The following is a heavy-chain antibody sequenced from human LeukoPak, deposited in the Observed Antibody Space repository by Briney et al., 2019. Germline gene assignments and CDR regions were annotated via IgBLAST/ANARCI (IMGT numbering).Heavy chain of an antibody. CDR2: INPNSGDT. D-gene: IGHD3-3*01. CDR3: AIDTIFGVVTSAFDI. Sequence: ASVKVSCKASGYTFTGYYIHWVRQAPGQGLEWMGWINPNSGDTNYAQKFQGRVTMTRDTSISTAYMELSRLRSDDTAAYYCAIDTIFGVVTSAFDIWGQGTMVTVPS. CDR1: GYTFTGYY. J-gene: IGHJ3*02. V-gene: IGHV1-2*02.